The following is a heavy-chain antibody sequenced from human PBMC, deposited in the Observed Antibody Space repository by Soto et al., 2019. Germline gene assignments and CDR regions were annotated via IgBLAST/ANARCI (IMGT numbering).Heavy chain of an antibody. CDR2: ISGSGGST. V-gene: IGHV3-23*01. CDR1: GFTFSSYS. J-gene: IGHJ3*02. CDR3: AKDYGDTMIVVAQDAFDI. D-gene: IGHD3-22*01. Sequence: GGSLKLSCAASGFTFSSYSMSWVRQAQGKGLEWVSAISGSGGSTYYADSVKGRFTITRDISKNTLYLQMNSLRAEDTAVYYCAKDYGDTMIVVAQDAFDIWGQGTMVTVSS.